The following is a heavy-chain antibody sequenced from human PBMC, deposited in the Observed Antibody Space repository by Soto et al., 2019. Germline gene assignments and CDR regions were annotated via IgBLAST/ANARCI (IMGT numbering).Heavy chain of an antibody. J-gene: IGHJ4*02. V-gene: IGHV3-66*01. D-gene: IGHD3-3*01. Sequence: PGGSLRLSCAASGFTVSSNYMSWVRQAPGKGLEWVSVIYSGGSTYYADSVKGRFTISRDNSKNTLYLQMNSLRAEDTAVYYCARFDFWSGPYEGSADYWGQGTLVTVSS. CDR1: GFTVSSNY. CDR3: ARFDFWSGPYEGSADY. CDR2: IYSGGST.